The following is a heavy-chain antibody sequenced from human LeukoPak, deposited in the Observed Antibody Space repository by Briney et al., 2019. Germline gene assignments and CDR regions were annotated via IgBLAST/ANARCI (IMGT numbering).Heavy chain of an antibody. V-gene: IGHV4-34*01. CDR1: GGSFSGYY. CDR3: ARLLTAYSSGWYMRYFDY. Sequence: SETLSLTCAVYGGSFSGYYWSWIRQPPGKGLEWIGEINHSGSTNYNPSLKSRVTISVDKSKNQFSLKLSSVTAADTAVYYCARLLTAYSSGWYMRYFDYWGQGTLVTVSS. J-gene: IGHJ4*02. CDR2: INHSGST. D-gene: IGHD6-19*01.